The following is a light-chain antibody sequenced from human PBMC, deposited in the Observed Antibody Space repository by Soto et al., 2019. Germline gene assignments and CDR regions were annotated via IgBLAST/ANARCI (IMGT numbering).Light chain of an antibody. V-gene: IGLV7-46*01. Sequence: QAVVTQEPSLTVSPGGTVTLPCGSSTGAVTSGHYPYWFQQRPGQAPRTLIYDTSNKHSWTPARFSGSLLGGKAVLTLSGAQPEDEADYYCLLSYSGDVVFGGGTKPPS. CDR3: LLSYSGDVV. J-gene: IGLJ2*01. CDR2: DTS. CDR1: TGAVTSGHY.